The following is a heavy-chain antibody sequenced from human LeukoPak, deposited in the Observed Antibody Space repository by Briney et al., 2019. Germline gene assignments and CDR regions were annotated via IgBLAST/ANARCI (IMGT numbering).Heavy chain of an antibody. D-gene: IGHD4-17*01. CDR3: ATSTVTTSLGY. V-gene: IGHV4-34*01. CDR1: GGSFSGYY. CDR2: INHSGST. J-gene: IGHJ4*02. Sequence: PSETLSLTCAVYGGSFSGYYWSWIRQPPGKGLEWIGEINHSGSTNYNPSLKSRVTISVDTSKNQFSLKLSSVTAVDTAVYYCATSTVTTSLGYWGQGTLVTVSS.